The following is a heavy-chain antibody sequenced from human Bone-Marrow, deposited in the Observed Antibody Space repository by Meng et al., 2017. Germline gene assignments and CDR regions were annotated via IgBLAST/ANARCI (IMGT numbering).Heavy chain of an antibody. CDR1: GFRVTDAW. D-gene: IGHD6-13*01. V-gene: IGHV3-15*01. CDR3: ATGAAAADH. J-gene: IGHJ4*02. Sequence: EVHLVGSGGGLVKPGGSLRLSCVASGFRVTDAWMSWVRQAPGKGLEWVGRINSNRDGGTTDYAAPVKGRFTISRDDSKNTLYLQMNSLITEDTGVYFCATGAAAADHWGQGTLVTVSS. CDR2: INSNRDGGTT.